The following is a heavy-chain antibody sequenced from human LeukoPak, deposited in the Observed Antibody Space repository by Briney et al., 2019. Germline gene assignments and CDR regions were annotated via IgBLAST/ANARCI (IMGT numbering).Heavy chain of an antibody. CDR2: ISGSGGST. CDR3: ARVHSYDSSGYFDS. Sequence: PGGSLRLSCAASGFTFSSYAMSWVRQAPGKGLEWVSGISGSGGSTYYADSVKGRFTISRDNAKNSLYLQMNSLRAEDTAVFYCARVHSYDSSGYFDSWGQGTLVTVSS. D-gene: IGHD3-22*01. J-gene: IGHJ4*02. CDR1: GFTFSSYA. V-gene: IGHV3-23*01.